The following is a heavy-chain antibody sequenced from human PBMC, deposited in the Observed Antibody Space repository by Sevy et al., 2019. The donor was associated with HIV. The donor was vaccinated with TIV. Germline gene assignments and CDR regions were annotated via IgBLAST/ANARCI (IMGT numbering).Heavy chain of an antibody. D-gene: IGHD6-19*01. J-gene: IGHJ4*02. V-gene: IGHV3-11*01. CDR1: GFTFRNYY. CDR3: ARDVGLAVPGTPFN. CDR2: ISGSGTII. Sequence: GGSLRLSCAASGFTFRNYYMAWIRQAPGKGLEWVSYISGSGTIIYYADSVKGRFAVSRDNAKNSLHLQMNSLRAEDTAVYYCARDVGLAVPGTPFNWGQGTLVTVSS.